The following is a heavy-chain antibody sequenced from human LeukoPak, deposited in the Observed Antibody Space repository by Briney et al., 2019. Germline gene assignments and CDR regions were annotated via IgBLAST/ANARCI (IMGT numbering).Heavy chain of an antibody. CDR3: ARDSHFWSGRFDP. V-gene: IGHV4-61*02. CDR2: IYTSGST. J-gene: IGHJ5*02. CDR1: GDSVSRGSYY. Sequence: PSQTLSLTCTVSGDSVSRGSYYWSWIRQPAGKGLEWIGRIYTSGSTNYNSSLKSRVTISMDTSKNQFSLKLSSVTATDTAIYYCARDSHFWSGRFDPWGQGTLVTVSS. D-gene: IGHD3-3*02.